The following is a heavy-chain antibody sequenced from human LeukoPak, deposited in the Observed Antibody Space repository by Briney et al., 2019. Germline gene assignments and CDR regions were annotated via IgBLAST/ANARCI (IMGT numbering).Heavy chain of an antibody. CDR1: GASIASHSW. J-gene: IGHJ4*02. V-gene: IGHV3-7*01. CDR2: IKQDGSEK. CDR3: ARAGGIPHYDFWSGYPRYYFDY. Sequence: EALSLTCAVSGASIASHSWWSWVRQAPGKGLEWVANIKQDGSEKYYVDSVKGRFTISRDNAKNSLYLQMNSLRAEDTAVYYCARAGGIPHYDFWSGYPRYYFDYWGQGTLVTVSS. D-gene: IGHD3-3*01.